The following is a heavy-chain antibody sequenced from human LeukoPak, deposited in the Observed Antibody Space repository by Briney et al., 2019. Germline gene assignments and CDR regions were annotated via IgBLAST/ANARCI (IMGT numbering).Heavy chain of an antibody. CDR3: AKDWLTGTTGGEWFDP. CDR2: TSGSGGST. V-gene: IGHV3-23*01. D-gene: IGHD1-7*01. CDR1: GLTFIPYA. J-gene: IGHJ5*02. Sequence: HSGGSLRLSCAASGLTFIPYAMSWVRQAPGKGLEWVSATSGSGGSTYYADSVKGRFTISRDNAKNTLYLKMNSLRAEDTAVYYCAKDWLTGTTGGEWFDPWGQGTLVTVSS.